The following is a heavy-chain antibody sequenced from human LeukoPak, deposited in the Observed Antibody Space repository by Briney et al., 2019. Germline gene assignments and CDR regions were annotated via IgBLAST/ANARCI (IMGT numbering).Heavy chain of an antibody. CDR3: ARVLTPAAAAPDLYFDY. V-gene: IGHV3-21*01. CDR1: GFIFSSYA. D-gene: IGHD6-13*01. Sequence: GGSLRLSCAASGFIFSSYAMNWVRQAPGKGLEWVSSISSSSSYIYYADSVKGRFTISRDNAKNSLYLQMNSLRAEDTAVYYCARVLTPAAAAPDLYFDYWGQGTLVTVSS. J-gene: IGHJ4*02. CDR2: ISSSSSYI.